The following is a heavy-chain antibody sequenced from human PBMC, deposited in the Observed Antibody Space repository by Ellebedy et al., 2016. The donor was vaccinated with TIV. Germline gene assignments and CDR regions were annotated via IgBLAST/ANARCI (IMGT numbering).Heavy chain of an antibody. V-gene: IGHV3-53*01. CDR2: IYSDGNS. Sequence: GESLKISCAASGFAVSSNYMPWVRQAPGRGLEWVSLIYSDGNSNYADSVRGRFTISRDISKNTLDLQMNSLRAEDTAVYYCARAGEYCDFPQNCYAMDVWGQGTTVTVS. D-gene: IGHD2/OR15-2a*01. J-gene: IGHJ6*02. CDR3: ARAGEYCDFPQNCYAMDV. CDR1: GFAVSSNY.